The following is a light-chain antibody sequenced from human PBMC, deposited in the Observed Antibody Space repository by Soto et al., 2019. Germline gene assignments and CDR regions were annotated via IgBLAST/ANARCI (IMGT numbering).Light chain of an antibody. V-gene: IGLV2-8*01. CDR1: STDVGGYNY. J-gene: IGLJ1*01. CDR3: SSYAANNIHYL. CDR2: EVS. Sequence: QSVLTQPPSASGSAGQSVTISCTGTSTDVGGYNYVSWDQQHPGKAPKLMIYEVSKRPSGVPDRFFGSKSGNTASLTVSGLQAEDEADYYCSSYAANNIHYLFGSGTK.